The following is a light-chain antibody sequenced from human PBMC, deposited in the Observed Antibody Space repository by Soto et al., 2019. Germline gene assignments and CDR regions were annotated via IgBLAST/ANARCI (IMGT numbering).Light chain of an antibody. V-gene: IGLV2-18*01. CDR1: SSDVGSYNR. J-gene: IGLJ1*01. CDR2: EVS. CDR3: SLYTSSSTYV. Sequence: QSALTQPPSVSGSPGQSVTISCTGTSSDVGSYNRVSWYQQPPGTAPKVMIYEVSNRPSGVPDRFSGSKSGNTASLTISGLQAGDEADYYCSLYTSSSTYVFGTGTKVTVL.